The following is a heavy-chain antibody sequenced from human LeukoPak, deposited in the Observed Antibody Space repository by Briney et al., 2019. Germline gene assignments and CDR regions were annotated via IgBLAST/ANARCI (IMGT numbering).Heavy chain of an antibody. Sequence: RTGGSLRLSCAASGFTFSNYNMNWVRQAPGESLEWVSSITSDGRYKYYVDSVRGRFTISRDNDKNSLFLQVDSLRAEDTAVYYCARPYVWGSYRYGFGYWGQGTLVTVSS. CDR2: ITSDGRYK. J-gene: IGHJ4*02. D-gene: IGHD3-16*02. CDR1: GFTFSNYN. V-gene: IGHV3-21*01. CDR3: ARPYVWGSYRYGFGY.